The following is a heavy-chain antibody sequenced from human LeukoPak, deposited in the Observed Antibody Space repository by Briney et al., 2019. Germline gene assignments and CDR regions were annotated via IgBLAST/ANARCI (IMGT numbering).Heavy chain of an antibody. Sequence: PGGSLRLSCAATGFSFKDYGMHWVRQPPGKGLEWVSAINWNGGGIDYADSVKGRFTISRDNAKNSLYLQLSSLRPEDTALYYCAKHLTATNTYIFFGLDVWGQGTSVTLSS. CDR3: AKHLTATNTYIFFGLDV. J-gene: IGHJ6*02. CDR1: GFSFKDYG. D-gene: IGHD1-26*01. CDR2: INWNGGGI. V-gene: IGHV3-9*01.